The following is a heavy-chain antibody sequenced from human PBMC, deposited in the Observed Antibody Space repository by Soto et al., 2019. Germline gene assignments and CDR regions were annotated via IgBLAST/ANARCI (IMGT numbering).Heavy chain of an antibody. Sequence: GGSLRLSCAASGFTFSSYAMNWARQAPGKGLEWVSTISGSGGNAYYADSVKGRFTISRDNSKNTLHLQMNSLRADDTAVYYCAKDGASGSYPPYYYYGMDVWGQGTTVTVSS. CDR1: GFTFSSYA. CDR3: AKDGASGSYPPYYYYGMDV. V-gene: IGHV3-23*01. D-gene: IGHD1-26*01. J-gene: IGHJ6*02. CDR2: ISGSGGNA.